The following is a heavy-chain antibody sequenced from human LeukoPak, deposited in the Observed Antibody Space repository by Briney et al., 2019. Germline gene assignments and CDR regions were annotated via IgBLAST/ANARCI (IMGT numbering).Heavy chain of an antibody. V-gene: IGHV4-34*01. CDR1: GGSFSGYY. CDR2: INHSGST. CDR3: ARGRGFDY. Sequence: SATLSLTCAVYGGSFSGYYWSWIRQPPGKGLEWIGEINHSGSTNYNPSLKSRVTISVDTSKNQFSLKLSSVTAADTAVYYCARGRGFDYWGQGTLVTVSS. J-gene: IGHJ4*02.